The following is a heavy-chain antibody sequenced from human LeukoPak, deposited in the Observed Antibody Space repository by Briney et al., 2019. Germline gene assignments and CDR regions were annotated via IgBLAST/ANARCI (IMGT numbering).Heavy chain of an antibody. CDR2: FDPEDGET. D-gene: IGHD6-13*01. CDR1: GYTLTELS. Sequence: ASVKASCKVSGYTLTELSMHWVRQAPGKGLEWMGGFDPEDGETIYAQKFQGRVTMTEDTSTDTAYMELSSLRSEDTAVYYCATDSASIAAAGTLFDYWGQGTLVTVSS. J-gene: IGHJ4*02. CDR3: ATDSASIAAAGTLFDY. V-gene: IGHV1-24*01.